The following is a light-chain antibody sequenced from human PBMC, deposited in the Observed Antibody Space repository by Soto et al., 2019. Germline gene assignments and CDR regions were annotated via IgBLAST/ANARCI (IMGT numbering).Light chain of an antibody. Sequence: DIQLTQSPTFLSASVGDRVTLTCRASQGIRSYLAWYQQKPGKAPKLLIYEASTLQGGVPSRFSGSGSGTEFPLTISSLQPEDFAAYYCQQLKSYPYTFGPGTKVEI. CDR1: QGIRSY. CDR2: EAS. V-gene: IGKV1-9*01. J-gene: IGKJ3*01. CDR3: QQLKSYPYT.